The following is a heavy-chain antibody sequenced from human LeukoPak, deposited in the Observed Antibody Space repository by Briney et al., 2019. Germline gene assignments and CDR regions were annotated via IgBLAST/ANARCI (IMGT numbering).Heavy chain of an antibody. J-gene: IGHJ4*02. V-gene: IGHV3-33*01. CDR1: GFTFTNYG. CDR2: MWYDGTNN. Sequence: PGGSLRLSCEASGFTFTNYGMHWVRQAPGKGLQSVAVMWYDGTNNYYVDSVRGRFTISRDNSKNTLYLQMNTLRAEDTAVYYCARDAEGFSTGWSRGGFDYWGQGILVTVSS. D-gene: IGHD6-19*01. CDR3: ARDAEGFSTGWSRGGFDY.